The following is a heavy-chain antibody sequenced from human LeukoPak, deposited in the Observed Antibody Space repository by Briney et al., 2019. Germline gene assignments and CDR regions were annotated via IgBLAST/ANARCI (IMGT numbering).Heavy chain of an antibody. CDR2: ISSSGSTI. CDR3: ARTLFGELFFFDY. J-gene: IGHJ4*02. CDR1: GFTFSSYG. D-gene: IGHD3-10*01. Sequence: PGGSLRLSCAASGFTFSSYGMSWVRQAPGKGLEWVSYISSSGSTIYYADSVKGRFTISRDDAKNSLYLQMNSLRAEDTAVYYCARTLFGELFFFDYWGQGTLVTVSS. V-gene: IGHV3-48*04.